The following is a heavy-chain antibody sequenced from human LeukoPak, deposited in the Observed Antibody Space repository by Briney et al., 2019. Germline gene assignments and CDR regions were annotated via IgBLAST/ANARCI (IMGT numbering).Heavy chain of an antibody. CDR3: AKDRRSGYSNYFDY. Sequence: GGSLRLSCAASGFTFSSYGMHWVRQAPGKGLEWVAVISYDGSNKYYADSVKGRFTISRDNSKNTLYLQMNSLRAEDTAVYCCAKDRRSGYSNYFDYWGQGTLVTVSS. J-gene: IGHJ4*02. CDR1: GFTFSSYG. V-gene: IGHV3-30*18. CDR2: ISYDGSNK. D-gene: IGHD3-3*01.